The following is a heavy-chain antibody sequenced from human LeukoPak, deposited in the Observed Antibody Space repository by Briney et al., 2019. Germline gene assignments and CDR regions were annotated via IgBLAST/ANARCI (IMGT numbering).Heavy chain of an antibody. D-gene: IGHD5-24*01. CDR2: ISGSGGDT. J-gene: IGHJ4*02. CDR3: ARDGDGYPDH. Sequence: GGSLRLSCAASGFTFSNYAMSWVRQAPGKGLEWVSGISGSGGDTYYADSVKGRFTISRDNSKNTLYLQMNSLRAEDTAVYYCARDGDGYPDHWGQGTLVTVSS. CDR1: GFTFSNYA. V-gene: IGHV3-23*01.